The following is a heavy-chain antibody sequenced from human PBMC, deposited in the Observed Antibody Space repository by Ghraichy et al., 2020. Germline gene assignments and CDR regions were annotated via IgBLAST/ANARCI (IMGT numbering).Heavy chain of an antibody. J-gene: IGHJ6*03. CDR3: ARDRAFRSNYYYYYMDV. D-gene: IGHD3-10*01. CDR2: IYTSGST. CDR1: GGSISSGSYY. V-gene: IGHV4-61*02. Sequence: SETLSPTCTVSGGSISSGSYYWSWIRQPAGKGLEWIGRIYTSGSTNYNPSLKSRVTISVDTSKNQFSLKLSSVTAADTAVYYCARDRAFRSNYYYYYMDVWGKGTTVTVSS.